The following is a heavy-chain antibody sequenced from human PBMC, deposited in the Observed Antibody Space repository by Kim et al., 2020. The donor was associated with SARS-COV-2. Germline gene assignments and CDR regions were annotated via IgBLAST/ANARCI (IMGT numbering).Heavy chain of an antibody. CDR3: AKDWPAVPIYGMDV. J-gene: IGHJ6*02. Sequence: GGSLRLSCEGSEPTFRNYAMSWVRQAPGKGLEWVSSISRSDGSTYYADSVKGRFTISRDNSNNTLYLQMNSLRVEDTAIYYCAKDWPAVPIYGMDVWGQG. CDR1: EPTFRNYA. V-gene: IGHV3-23*01. CDR2: ISRSDGST.